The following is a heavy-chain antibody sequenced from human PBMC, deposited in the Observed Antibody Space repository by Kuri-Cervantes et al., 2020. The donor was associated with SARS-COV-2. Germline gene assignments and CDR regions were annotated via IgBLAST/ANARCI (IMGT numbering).Heavy chain of an antibody. V-gene: IGHV4-59*12. CDR1: GGSISSYY. CDR3: ARVRDIVLMVYAIRGWFDP. J-gene: IGHJ5*02. D-gene: IGHD2-8*01. CDR2: IYHSGST. Sequence: GSLRLSCTVSGGSISSYYWSWIRQPPGKGLEWIGSIYHSGSTYYNPSLKSRVTISVDTSKNQFSLKLSSVTAADTAVYYCARVRDIVLMVYAIRGWFDPWGQGTLVTVSS.